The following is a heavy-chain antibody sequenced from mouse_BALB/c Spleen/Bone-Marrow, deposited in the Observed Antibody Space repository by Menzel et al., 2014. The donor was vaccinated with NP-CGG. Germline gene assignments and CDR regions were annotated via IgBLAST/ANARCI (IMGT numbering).Heavy chain of an antibody. CDR1: AYSFTGYY. Sequence: VQLQQSGPELVKTGASVKISCKASAYSFTGYYMHWVKQSHGKSLEWIGYISCYDGATTYNQKFKGKATLTVDKSSSTAYMHLNSLTSEDSAVYYCNAWFAYWGQGTLVTVSA. CDR2: ISCYDGAT. CDR3: NAWFAY. V-gene: IGHV1S135*01. J-gene: IGHJ3*01.